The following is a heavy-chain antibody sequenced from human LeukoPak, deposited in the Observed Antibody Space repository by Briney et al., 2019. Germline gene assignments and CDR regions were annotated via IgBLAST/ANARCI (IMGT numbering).Heavy chain of an antibody. CDR1: GFTFSSYS. V-gene: IGHV3-23*01. Sequence: GGSLRLSCAASGFTFSSYSMNWVRQAPGKGLEWVSAISGSGGSTYYADSVKGRFTISRDNSKNTLYLQMNSLRAEDTAVYYCAKDTRGIAAPNWGQGTLVTVSS. CDR3: AKDTRGIAAPN. CDR2: ISGSGGST. D-gene: IGHD6-13*01. J-gene: IGHJ4*02.